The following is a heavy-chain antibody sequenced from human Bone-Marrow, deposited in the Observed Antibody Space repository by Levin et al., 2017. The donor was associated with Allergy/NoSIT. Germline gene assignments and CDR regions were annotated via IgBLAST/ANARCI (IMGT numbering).Heavy chain of an antibody. Sequence: PGESLKISCEASGFTFSSYYMNWVRQAPGKGLDWVSSISPSNSYMYYADSVSGRFTISRDNAKNSLSLQMDSLTAEDTAVYYCAAYSLSGVYWGQGALVTVSP. V-gene: IGHV3-21*06. D-gene: IGHD2/OR15-2a*01. CDR2: ISPSNSYM. CDR3: AAYSLSGVY. J-gene: IGHJ4*02. CDR1: GFTFSSYY.